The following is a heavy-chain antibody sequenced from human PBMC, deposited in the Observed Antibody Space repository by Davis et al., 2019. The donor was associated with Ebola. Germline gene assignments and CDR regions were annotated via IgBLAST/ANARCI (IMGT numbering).Heavy chain of an antibody. Sequence: MPSETLSLTCAVSGGFVSSGGYSWSWIRQPPGKGLEWIGYYYYTGSTYYNPSLKSRVTISVDTSKNQFSLKLTSVTAADTAVYYCARQESQLHMYYFHSWGQGTLVTVSS. J-gene: IGHJ4*02. D-gene: IGHD2/OR15-2a*01. CDR3: ARQESQLHMYYFHS. V-gene: IGHV4-30-4*07. CDR2: YYYTGST. CDR1: GGFVSSGGYS.